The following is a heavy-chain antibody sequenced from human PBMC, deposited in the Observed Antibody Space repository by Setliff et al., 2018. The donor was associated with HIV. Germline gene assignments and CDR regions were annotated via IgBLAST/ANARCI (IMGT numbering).Heavy chain of an antibody. Sequence: SLTCTVSGGSISSGIYWWSWIRQHPGKGLEWIGNMYDSGTTNYNPSLKSRVTLSADTSKNQLSLSLTSVTAADTAVYYCARVRLTMIMMVDYFDQWGQGTLVTVSS. J-gene: IGHJ4*02. CDR2: MYDSGTT. V-gene: IGHV4-31*03. D-gene: IGHD3-22*01. CDR1: GGSISSGIYW. CDR3: ARVRLTMIMMVDYFDQ.